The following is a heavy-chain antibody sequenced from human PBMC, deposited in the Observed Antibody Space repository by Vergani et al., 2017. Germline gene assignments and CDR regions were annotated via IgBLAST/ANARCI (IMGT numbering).Heavy chain of an antibody. CDR2: ISAYNGNT. Sequence: QVQLVQSGAEVKKPGASVKVSCKASGYTFTSYGISWVRQAPGQGLEWMGWISAYNGNTNYAQKLQGRVTMTTDTSTSTAYMELRSLRSDDTAVYYCARDKFPDIVVVPAASYFQHWDQGTLVTVSS. D-gene: IGHD2-2*01. CDR1: GYTFTSYG. V-gene: IGHV1-18*04. J-gene: IGHJ1*01. CDR3: ARDKFPDIVVVPAASYFQH.